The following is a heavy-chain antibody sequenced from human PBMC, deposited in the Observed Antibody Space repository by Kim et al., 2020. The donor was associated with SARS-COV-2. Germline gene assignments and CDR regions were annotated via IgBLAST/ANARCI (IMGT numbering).Heavy chain of an antibody. V-gene: IGHV3-64D*06. D-gene: IGHD3-22*01. CDR1: GFTFSSNA. J-gene: IGHJ4*02. CDR3: VKVYYDSSGYWASFDH. CDR2: ITSNGGTT. Sequence: GGSLRLSCSASGFTFSSNAMHWVRQAPGKGLEFVSAITSNGGTTYYADSVKGRFTISRDNSKNTLYLKMSSLRTEDMAVYYCVKVYYDSSGYWASFDHWGQGALVTVSS.